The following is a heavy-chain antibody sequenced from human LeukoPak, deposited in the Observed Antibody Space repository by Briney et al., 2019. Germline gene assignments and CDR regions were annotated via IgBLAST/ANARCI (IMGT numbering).Heavy chain of an antibody. Sequence: SETLSLTCTVSGGSISSGGYYWSWIRQHPGKGLEWIGYIYYSGSTYYNPSLKRRSTISVGTSKNQFSLKLSSVTAADTAVYYCARSLYDSSGYYAYWGQGTLVSVSS. V-gene: IGHV4-31*03. CDR3: ARSLYDSSGYYAY. D-gene: IGHD3-22*01. CDR1: GGSISSGGYY. J-gene: IGHJ4*02. CDR2: IYYSGST.